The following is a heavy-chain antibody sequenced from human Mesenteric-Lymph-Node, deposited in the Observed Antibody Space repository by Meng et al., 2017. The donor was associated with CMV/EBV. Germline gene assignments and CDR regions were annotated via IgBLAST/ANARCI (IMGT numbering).Heavy chain of an antibody. Sequence: GGSLRLSCVASGFTFSNYNVNWVRQAPGKGLEWVAVISYDGSNKYYADSVKGRFTISRDNSKNTLYLQMNSLRAEDTAVYYCARGIAAAAYWGQGTLVTVSS. V-gene: IGHV3-30-3*01. CDR1: GFTFSNYN. CDR2: ISYDGSNK. J-gene: IGHJ4*02. D-gene: IGHD6-13*01. CDR3: ARGIAAAAY.